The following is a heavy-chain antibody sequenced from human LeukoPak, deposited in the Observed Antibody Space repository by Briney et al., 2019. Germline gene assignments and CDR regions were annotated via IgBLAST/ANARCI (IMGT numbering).Heavy chain of an antibody. Sequence: PSQTLSLTCTVSGGSISSGGYYWRWIRQHPGKGLEWIGYIYYNGSTYYNPSLKSRVTISVDTSKNQFSLKLSSVTAADTAMYYCARGGSIYYYYGMDVWGQGTTVTVSS. CDR3: ARGGSIYYYYGMDV. CDR1: GGSISSGGYY. D-gene: IGHD2/OR15-2a*01. CDR2: IYYNGST. J-gene: IGHJ6*02. V-gene: IGHV4-31*03.